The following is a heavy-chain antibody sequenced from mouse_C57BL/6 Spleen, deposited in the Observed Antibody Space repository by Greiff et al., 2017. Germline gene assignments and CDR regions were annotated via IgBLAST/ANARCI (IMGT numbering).Heavy chain of an antibody. J-gene: IGHJ4*01. V-gene: IGHV1-42*01. D-gene: IGHD2-2*01. CDR1: GYSFTGYY. CDR3: ARTLNGYDYAMDY. CDR2: INPSTGGT. Sequence: VQLQQSGPELVKPGASVKISCKASGYSFTGYYMNWVKQSPEKSLEWIGEINPSTGGTTYNQKFKAKATLTVDKSSSTAYMQLKSLTSEDSAVYYCARTLNGYDYAMDYWGQGTSGTVSS.